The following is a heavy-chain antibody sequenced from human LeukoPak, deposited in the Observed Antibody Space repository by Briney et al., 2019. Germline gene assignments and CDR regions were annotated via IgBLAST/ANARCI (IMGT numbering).Heavy chain of an antibody. CDR1: GGSVSGYF. D-gene: IGHD2-2*01. CDR2: IYSTGTT. J-gene: IGHJ6*03. V-gene: IGHV4-4*09. CDR3: ARHNPPPAGFCSGTSCFMSGSQYFYMDV. Sequence: SETLSLTCTVTGGSVSGYFWSWIRQPPGKGPEWIGYIYSTGTTNYSPSLSSRVTISVDTSKNQISLNLRFVTATDTAIYHCARHNPPPAGFCSGTSCFMSGSQYFYMDVWGRGTSVTVS.